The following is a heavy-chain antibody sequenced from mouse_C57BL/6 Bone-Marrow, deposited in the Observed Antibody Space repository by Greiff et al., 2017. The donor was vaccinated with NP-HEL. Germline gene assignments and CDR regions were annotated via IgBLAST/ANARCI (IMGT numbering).Heavy chain of an antibody. V-gene: IGHV1-81*01. D-gene: IGHD1-1*01. CDR2: IYPRSGNT. CDR3: ASDGIITTA. CDR1: GYTFTSYG. J-gene: IGHJ2*01. Sequence: QVQLQQSGAELARPGASVKLSCKASGYTFTSYGISWVKQRTGQGLEWIGEIYPRSGNTYYNEKFKGKATLTADKSSSTAYMELRSLTSEDSAVYFCASDGIITTARGQGTTLTVSS.